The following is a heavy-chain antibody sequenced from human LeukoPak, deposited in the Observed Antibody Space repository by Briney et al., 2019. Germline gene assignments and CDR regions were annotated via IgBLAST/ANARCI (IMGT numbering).Heavy chain of an antibody. V-gene: IGHV3-66*01. CDR2: IYSGGST. CDR1: GFTVSSNY. Sequence: PGGSLRLSCAASGFTVSSNYMGWVRQAPGKGLEWVSVIYSGGSTYYADSVKGRFTISRDNSKNTLYLQMNSLRAEDTAVYYCARDAHFSSSWYDFDYWGQGTLVTVSS. D-gene: IGHD6-13*01. CDR3: ARDAHFSSSWYDFDY. J-gene: IGHJ4*02.